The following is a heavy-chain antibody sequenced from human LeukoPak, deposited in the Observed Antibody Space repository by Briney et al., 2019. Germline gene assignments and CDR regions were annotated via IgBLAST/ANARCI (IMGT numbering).Heavy chain of an antibody. CDR1: GGTFSSYA. Sequence: ASVKVSHKASGGTFSSYAINWVRQAPGQGLEWMGRIIRGLGISNYAQKFQGRVTITADKSTSTTYMELSSLRSEDTAVYYCASARQRHCTNGVCPSLTDSWGQGTLVTVSS. CDR3: ASARQRHCTNGVCPSLTDS. CDR2: IIRGLGIS. J-gene: IGHJ4*02. D-gene: IGHD2-8*01. V-gene: IGHV1-69*04.